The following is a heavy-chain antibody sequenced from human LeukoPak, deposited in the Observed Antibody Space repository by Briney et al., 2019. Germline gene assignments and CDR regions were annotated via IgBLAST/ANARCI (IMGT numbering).Heavy chain of an antibody. V-gene: IGHV3-30*03. Sequence: GGSLRLSCAASGFTFSSYSMNWVRQAPGKGLEWVAVISYGGTNKYYADSVKGRFTISRDNSKNTLHLQMNSLRTEDTAVYYCASPRGGDNSGYYYVFDYWGQGTLVTVSS. J-gene: IGHJ4*02. CDR1: GFTFSSYS. CDR2: ISYGGTNK. D-gene: IGHD3-22*01. CDR3: ASPRGGDNSGYYYVFDY.